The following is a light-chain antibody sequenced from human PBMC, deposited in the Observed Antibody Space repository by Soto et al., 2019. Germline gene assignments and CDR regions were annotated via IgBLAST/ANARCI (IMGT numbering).Light chain of an antibody. Sequence: PGERVTLSCRASQSVSSSYLTWYQQKPGQAPRLLIYGASTRATSIPARFSGSGSGTDFTLTISSLQPEYFAVYYCQQDYNLPTFGQGSKVEIK. J-gene: IGKJ1*01. CDR1: QSVSSSY. CDR2: GAS. V-gene: IGKV3D-7*01. CDR3: QQDYNLPT.